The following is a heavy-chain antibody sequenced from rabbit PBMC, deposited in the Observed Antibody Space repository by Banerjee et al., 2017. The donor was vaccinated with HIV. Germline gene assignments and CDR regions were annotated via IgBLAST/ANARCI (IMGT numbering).Heavy chain of an antibody. J-gene: IGHJ4*01. CDR2: IYTGSNYT. CDR3: ARDSAGREDFNL. Sequence: QEQLEESGGDLVKPEGSLTLTCTASGFSFGKTYYMCWVRQAPGKGLEWIGCIYTGSNYTYYATWAKGRFTISKASSTTVTLQMTSLTAADTATYFCARDSAGREDFNLWGQGTLVTVS. CDR1: GFSFGKTYY. D-gene: IGHD4-1*01. V-gene: IGHV1S45*01.